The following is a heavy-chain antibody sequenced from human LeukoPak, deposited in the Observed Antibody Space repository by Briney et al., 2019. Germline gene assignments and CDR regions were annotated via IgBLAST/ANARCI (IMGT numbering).Heavy chain of an antibody. D-gene: IGHD3-22*01. Sequence: GGSLRLSCAASGFTFSSYAMSWVRQAPGKGLEWVSAISGSGGSTYYADSVKGRFTISRDNSKNTLYLQMNSLRAEDTAVYYCANVRDSSGYYLYYFDYWGQGTLVTVSS. CDR1: GFTFSSYA. V-gene: IGHV3-23*01. CDR2: ISGSGGST. J-gene: IGHJ4*02. CDR3: ANVRDSSGYYLYYFDY.